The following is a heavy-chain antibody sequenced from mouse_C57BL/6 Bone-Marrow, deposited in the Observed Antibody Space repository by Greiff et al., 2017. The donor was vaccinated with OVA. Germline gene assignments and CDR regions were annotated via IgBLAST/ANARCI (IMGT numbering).Heavy chain of an antibody. J-gene: IGHJ3*01. D-gene: IGHD2-1*01. Sequence: VQLQQSGPELVKPGASVKMSCKASGYTFTDYNMHWVKQSHGKSLEWIGYINPNNGGTSSNQKFTGKATLTVTKSSSTAYMELRSLTSEDSAVYYCARGTISYYGRRKRDWFAYWGQGTLVTVSA. CDR2: INPNNGGT. V-gene: IGHV1-22*01. CDR3: ARGTISYYGRRKRDWFAY. CDR1: GYTFTDYN.